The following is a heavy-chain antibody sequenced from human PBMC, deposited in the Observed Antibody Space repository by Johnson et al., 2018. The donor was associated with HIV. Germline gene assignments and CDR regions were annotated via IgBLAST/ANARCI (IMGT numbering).Heavy chain of an antibody. D-gene: IGHD6-13*01. V-gene: IGHV3-30*02. CDR2: ERYNEVNK. Sequence: QVQLVESGGGVVQPGGSLRLSCAASGFNFNTCGMHWVRQAPGKGLEWVAFERYNEVNKFYADSVKGRFTTSRDNSKNTLYLQMNSLRAEDTAVYYCAKDLLSSSWFHDAFDIWGQGTMVTVSS. J-gene: IGHJ3*02. CDR3: AKDLLSSSWFHDAFDI. CDR1: GFNFNTCG.